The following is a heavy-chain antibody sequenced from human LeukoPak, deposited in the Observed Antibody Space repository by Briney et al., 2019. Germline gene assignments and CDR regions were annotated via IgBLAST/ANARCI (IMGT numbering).Heavy chain of an antibody. CDR2: ITGSGDDT. Sequence: PGGSLRLSCAASGFTFSNYAMMWVRQAPGKRLEWVSSITGSGDDTYYADSVRGRFTISRDNSENTLYLQLNSLRADDTAVYFCVKGFVHPTYYFDYWGQGTLVTVSS. V-gene: IGHV3-23*01. D-gene: IGHD3-10*01. J-gene: IGHJ4*02. CDR3: VKGFVHPTYYFDY. CDR1: GFTFSNYA.